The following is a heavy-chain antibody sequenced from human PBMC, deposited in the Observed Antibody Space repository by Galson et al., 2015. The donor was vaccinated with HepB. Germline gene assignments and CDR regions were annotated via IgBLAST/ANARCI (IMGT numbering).Heavy chain of an antibody. V-gene: IGHV1-69*05. J-gene: IGHJ4*02. CDR2: ITPLFGTA. Sequence: SVKVSCKASGGTFSRYTFSWVRQAPGQGLEWMGGITPLFGTAKYAQKFQGRVTITRDTSASTAYMELSSLRSEDTAVYYCARASSWSFDYWGQGTLVTVSS. CDR3: ARASSWSFDY. D-gene: IGHD6-13*01. CDR1: GGTFSRYT.